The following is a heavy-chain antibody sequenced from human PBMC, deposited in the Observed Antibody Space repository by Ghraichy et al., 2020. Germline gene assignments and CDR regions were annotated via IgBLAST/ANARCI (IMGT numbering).Heavy chain of an antibody. Sequence: GGSLRLSCAASGFTFSSYAMSWVRQAPGKGLEWVSAIRGSGGSTYYADSVKGRFTISRDNSKNTLYLQMNSLRAEDTAVYYCAKAYMIVVVIPFDYWGQGTLVTVSS. CDR3: AKAYMIVVVIPFDY. V-gene: IGHV3-23*01. D-gene: IGHD3-22*01. CDR2: IRGSGGST. CDR1: GFTFSSYA. J-gene: IGHJ4*02.